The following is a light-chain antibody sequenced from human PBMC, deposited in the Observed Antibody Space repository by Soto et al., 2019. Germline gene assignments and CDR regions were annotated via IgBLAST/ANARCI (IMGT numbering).Light chain of an antibody. CDR1: SSNIGNNY. CDR2: ENN. CDR3: GTWDSSLSADVV. V-gene: IGLV1-51*02. Sequence: QSVLTQPPSVSAAPGQKVTISCSGSSSNIGNNYVSWYQQLPGTAPKLLIYENNKRPSGIPDRFSGSKSGTSATLGITGLQTGDEADYYCGTWDSSLSADVVFGGGTKVTVL. J-gene: IGLJ2*01.